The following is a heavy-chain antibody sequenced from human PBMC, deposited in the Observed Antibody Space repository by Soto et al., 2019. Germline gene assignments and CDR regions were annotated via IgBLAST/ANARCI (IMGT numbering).Heavy chain of an antibody. V-gene: IGHV2-5*02. Sequence: QITLTESGPPLVKSTQTLTLTCTFSGFSLTTSGVGVGWIRQPPGKALEWLALIYWDDDKRYSPSLKSRLTITKDTSKNQVLLMMTNKDPEDTATYDFAHSLGEDWFDPWGQGTLVTVSS. D-gene: IGHD3-16*01. J-gene: IGHJ5*02. CDR1: GFSLTTSGVG. CDR2: IYWDDDK. CDR3: AHSLGEDWFDP.